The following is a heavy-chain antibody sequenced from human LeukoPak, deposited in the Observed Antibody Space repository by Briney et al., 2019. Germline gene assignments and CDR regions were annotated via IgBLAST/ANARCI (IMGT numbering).Heavy chain of an antibody. CDR2: ISGSGGTT. Sequence: GGSLRLSCAASGFTFSSYAMSWVRQAPGKGLEWWAAISGSGGTTYYADSVKGRFTISRDNSKNTLYLQMNSLRAEDTAVYYCAKDILGGYYPAHYDSSELGYWGQGTLVTVSS. D-gene: IGHD3-22*01. J-gene: IGHJ4*02. CDR1: GFTFSSYA. V-gene: IGHV3-23*01. CDR3: AKDILGGYYPAHYDSSELGY.